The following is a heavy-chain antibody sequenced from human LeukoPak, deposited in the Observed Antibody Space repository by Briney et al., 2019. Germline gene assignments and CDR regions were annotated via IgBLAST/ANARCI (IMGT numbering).Heavy chain of an antibody. D-gene: IGHD3-10*01. CDR3: AKVALQRWFGELLGYFDY. Sequence: GGSLRLSCAASGFTFSSYAMSWVRQAPGKGLEWVSAISGSGGSTYYADSVKGRFTISRDNSKNTLYLQMNSLRAEDTAVYYCAKVALQRWFGELLGYFDYWGQGTLVTVSS. CDR1: GFTFSSYA. CDR2: ISGSGGST. J-gene: IGHJ4*02. V-gene: IGHV3-23*01.